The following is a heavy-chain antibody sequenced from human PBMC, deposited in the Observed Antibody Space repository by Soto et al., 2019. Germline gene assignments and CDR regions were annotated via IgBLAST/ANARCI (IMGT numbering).Heavy chain of an antibody. CDR1: GFTLSGYA. CDR2: ISSNGVGT. J-gene: IGHJ6*03. Sequence: EVQLAESGGGLAQPGGSLRLSCAASGFTLSGYAMDWVRQAPGKGLEYVSGISSNGVGTYYANSVQGRFTISRDNSKNTVYLQMGSLRPEDMAVYYCAGRARPDFYYMAVWGKGTTVTVSS. D-gene: IGHD6-6*01. V-gene: IGHV3-64*01. CDR3: AGRARPDFYYMAV.